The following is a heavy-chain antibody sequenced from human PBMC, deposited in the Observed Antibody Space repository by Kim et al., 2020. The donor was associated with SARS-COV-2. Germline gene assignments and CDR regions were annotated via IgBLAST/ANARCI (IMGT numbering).Heavy chain of an antibody. D-gene: IGHD3-10*01. CDR1: GFTFSSYD. J-gene: IGHJ3*02. Sequence: GGSLRLSCAASGFTFSSYDMHWVRQATGKGLEWVSAIGTVGDKYYAGSVKGRITISRENAKNSLYLQMNSLRAGDTAVYYCARRGYYGSGKHAFDIWGQGTQVTVSS. CDR3: ARRGYYGSGKHAFDI. CDR2: IGTVGDK. V-gene: IGHV3-13*01.